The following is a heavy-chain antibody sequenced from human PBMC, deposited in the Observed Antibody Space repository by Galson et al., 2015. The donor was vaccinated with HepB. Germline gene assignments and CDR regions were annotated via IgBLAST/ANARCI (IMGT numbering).Heavy chain of an antibody. CDR2: IIPIFGTA. CDR3: ARGRITMIVVITKVHYYGMDV. CDR1: GGTFSSYA. J-gene: IGHJ6*02. D-gene: IGHD3-22*01. Sequence: SVKVSCKASGGTFSSYAISWVRQAPGQGLEWMGGIIPIFGTANYAQKFQGRVTITADESTSTAYMELSSLRSEDTAVYYCARGRITMIVVITKVHYYGMDVWGQGTTVTVSS. V-gene: IGHV1-69*13.